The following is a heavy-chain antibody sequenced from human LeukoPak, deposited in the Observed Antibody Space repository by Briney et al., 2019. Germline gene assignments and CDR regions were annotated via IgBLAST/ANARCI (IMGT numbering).Heavy chain of an antibody. D-gene: IGHD4-11*01. CDR3: AKDKTTVTL. CDR1: GFTLSSYN. Sequence: GGSLRPSCAASGFTLSSYNMNWVRQAPGKGLEWLSDISGSSGSIYYADSVKGRFTISRDNAKDALYLQMDSLRAEDTAVYYCAKDKTTVTLWGQGTLVTVSS. J-gene: IGHJ4*02. V-gene: IGHV3-48*01. CDR2: ISGSSGSI.